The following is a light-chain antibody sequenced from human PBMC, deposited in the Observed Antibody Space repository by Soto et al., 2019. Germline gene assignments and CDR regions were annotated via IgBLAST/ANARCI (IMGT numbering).Light chain of an antibody. CDR2: VNT. Sequence: QAVVTQPPSVSGAPGQTITISCTGSSSNIGADFGVHWYQQLPGAAPKLVIFVNTNRPSGVPDRFSGSKSGTSASLAITGXXAEDEADYYCQSYDRSLSGWVFGTGTKVTVL. CDR3: QSYDRSLSGWV. CDR1: SSNIGADFG. J-gene: IGLJ3*02. V-gene: IGLV1-40*01.